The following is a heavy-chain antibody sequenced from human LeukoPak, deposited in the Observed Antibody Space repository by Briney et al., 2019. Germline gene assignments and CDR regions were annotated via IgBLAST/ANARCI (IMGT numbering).Heavy chain of an antibody. CDR3: AKGIWSTVAGGLIDY. V-gene: IGHV3-48*01. CDR2: ISSSSSTI. Sequence: GGSLRLSCAASGFTFSSYSMLWVRQAPGKGLEWVSYISSSSSTIYYADSVKGRFTISRDNAKNTLYLQMNSLRAEDTAVYYCAKGIWSTVAGGLIDYWGQGTLVTVSS. J-gene: IGHJ4*02. D-gene: IGHD6-19*01. CDR1: GFTFSSYS.